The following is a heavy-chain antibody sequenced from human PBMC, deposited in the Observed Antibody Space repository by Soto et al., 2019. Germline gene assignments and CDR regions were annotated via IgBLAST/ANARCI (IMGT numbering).Heavy chain of an antibody. CDR3: ARGYGHYVSDYYYGMDV. V-gene: IGHV4-30-2*01. Sequence: QLQLQESGSGLVKSSQTLSLTCAVSGGSISSGGYSWSWIRQPPGKGLEWIGYMYHSGTTYYNPSLKRRVTISVDRSKNQFSLKVSSVTAADTAVYYCARGYGHYVSDYYYGMDVWGQGTTVTVSS. CDR2: MYHSGTT. D-gene: IGHD4-17*01. CDR1: GGSISSGGYS. J-gene: IGHJ6*02.